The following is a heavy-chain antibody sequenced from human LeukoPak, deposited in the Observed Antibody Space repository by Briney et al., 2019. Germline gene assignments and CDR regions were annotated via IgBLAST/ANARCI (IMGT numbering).Heavy chain of an antibody. J-gene: IGHJ3*01. CDR2: INPNSGGT. CDR1: GYTFTTYP. Sequence: GASVKVSCKASGYTFTTYPINWVRQAPGQGLEWMGRINPNSGGTNYAQKFQGRVTMTRDTSITTAYMELSRLRSDDTAVYYCARRGSGYFDSREAFNLWGQGTMVTVSS. V-gene: IGHV1-2*06. CDR3: ARRGSGYFDSREAFNL. D-gene: IGHD3-22*01.